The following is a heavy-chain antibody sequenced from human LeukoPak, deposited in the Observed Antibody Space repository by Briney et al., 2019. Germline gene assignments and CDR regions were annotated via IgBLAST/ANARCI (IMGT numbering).Heavy chain of an antibody. J-gene: IGHJ5*02. CDR3: ARIVMVRGVDQNMINWFDP. V-gene: IGHV5-51*01. CDR2: IYPGDSDT. CDR1: GYTFTSYW. Sequence: GESLKISCKASGYTFTSYWIAWVRQMPGKGLEWMGIIYPGDSDTRYSPSFQGQVTISADKSISTAYLQWSSLKASDTAMYYCARIVMVRGVDQNMINWFDPWGQGTLVTVSS. D-gene: IGHD3-10*01.